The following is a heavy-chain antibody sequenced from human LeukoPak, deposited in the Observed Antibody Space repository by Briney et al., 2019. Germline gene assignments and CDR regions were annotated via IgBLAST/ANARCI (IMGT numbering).Heavy chain of an antibody. Sequence: GGSLRLSCAASGFTFSSYAMSWVRQAPGKGLEWVSAISGSGGSTYYADSVKGRFTISRDNSKNTLYLQMSSLRAEDAAVYYCASSYSSSWYAWFDPWGQGTLVTVSS. V-gene: IGHV3-23*01. CDR2: ISGSGGST. J-gene: IGHJ5*02. CDR1: GFTFSSYA. D-gene: IGHD6-13*01. CDR3: ASSYSSSWYAWFDP.